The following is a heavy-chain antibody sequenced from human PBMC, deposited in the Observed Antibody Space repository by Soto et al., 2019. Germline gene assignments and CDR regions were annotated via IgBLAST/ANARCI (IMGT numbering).Heavy chain of an antibody. Sequence: ASVKVSCKASGGTFSSYAISWVRQAPGQGLEWMGGIIPIFGTANYAQKFQGRVTITADESTSTAYMELSSLRSEDTTVYYCARDLFPCFPRGGAHPDLLAYSGQGTLVIVSS. J-gene: IGHJ4*02. D-gene: IGHD2-15*01. CDR3: ARDLFPCFPRGGAHPDLLAY. CDR1: GGTFSSYA. V-gene: IGHV1-69*13. CDR2: IIPIFGTA.